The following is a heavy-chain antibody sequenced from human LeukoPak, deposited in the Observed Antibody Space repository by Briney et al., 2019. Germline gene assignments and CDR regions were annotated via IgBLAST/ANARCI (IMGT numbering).Heavy chain of an antibody. V-gene: IGHV4-4*09. CDR1: GGSISSHY. CDR3: ARFYGSSASYDP. Sequence: SETLSLTCTVSGGSISSHYWSWIRQPPGKGLEWIGDIYTSGSTNYNPSLKSRVTISVDTSKNQFSLKLNSVTAADTAVYYCARFYGSSASYDPWGQGTLVTVSS. D-gene: IGHD6-6*01. CDR2: IYTSGST. J-gene: IGHJ5*02.